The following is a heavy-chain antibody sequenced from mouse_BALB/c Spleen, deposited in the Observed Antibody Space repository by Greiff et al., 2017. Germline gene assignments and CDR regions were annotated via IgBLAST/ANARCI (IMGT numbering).Heavy chain of an antibody. J-gene: IGHJ3*01. CDR3: ARGLDSSGWAY. CDR1: GLSLTSHV. Sequence: QVQLKVSGPGLLALSQSLSTICTVSGLSLTSHVVLRVRQPSGMGLEWLGVIWAGGSTNYNSALMSRLSISKDNSKSQVFLEMNSLQTDDTAMYYCARGLDSSGWAYWGHGTLVTVSA. CDR2: IWAGGST. D-gene: IGHD3-2*01. V-gene: IGHV2-9*02.